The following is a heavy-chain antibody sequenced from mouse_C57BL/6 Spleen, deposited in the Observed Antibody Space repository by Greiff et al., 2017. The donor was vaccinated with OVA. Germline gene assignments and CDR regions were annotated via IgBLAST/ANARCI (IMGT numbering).Heavy chain of an antibody. D-gene: IGHD1-1*01. CDR2: ISYDGSN. CDR3: AKYYYGSRDWYFDV. Sequence: EVQLQESGPGLVKPSQSLSLTCSVTGYSITSGYYWNWIRQFPGNKLEWMGYISYDGSNNYNPSLKNRIPITRNTSKNQFFLKLNSVTTEDTAAYYCAKYYYGSRDWYFDVWGTGTTVTVSS. J-gene: IGHJ1*03. CDR1: GYSITSGYY. V-gene: IGHV3-6*01.